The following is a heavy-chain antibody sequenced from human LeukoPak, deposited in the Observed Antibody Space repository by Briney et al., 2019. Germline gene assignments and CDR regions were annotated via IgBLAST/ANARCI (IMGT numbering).Heavy chain of an antibody. CDR2: ISYDGSNK. CDR1: GFTFSSYA. CDR3: AKDKSPLATIRYFDY. D-gene: IGHD5-24*01. J-gene: IGHJ4*02. Sequence: GGSLRLSCAASGFTFSSYAMHWVRQAPGKGLEWVAVISYDGSNKYYADSVKGRFTISRDNSKNTLYLQMNSLRAEDTAVYYCAKDKSPLATIRYFDYWGQGTLVTVSS. V-gene: IGHV3-30-3*01.